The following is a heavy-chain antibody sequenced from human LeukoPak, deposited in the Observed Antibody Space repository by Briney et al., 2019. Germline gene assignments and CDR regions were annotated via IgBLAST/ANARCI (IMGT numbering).Heavy chain of an antibody. CDR3: ARGPFRGLFPFDY. J-gene: IGHJ4*02. CDR1: GFTFSNSS. V-gene: IGHV3-48*01. CDR2: ISPSSSTI. D-gene: IGHD3-16*01. Sequence: PGGSLRLSCAASGFTFSNSSLNWVRRAPGKGLEWVSYISPSSSTIYYEDSVKGRFTISRDNAKNSLYLQMNSLRAEDTAVYYCARGPFRGLFPFDYWGQGTLVTVSS.